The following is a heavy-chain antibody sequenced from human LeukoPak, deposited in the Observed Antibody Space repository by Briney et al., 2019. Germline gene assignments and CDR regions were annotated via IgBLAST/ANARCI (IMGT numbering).Heavy chain of an antibody. CDR1: GFTFSRYW. V-gene: IGHV3-74*03. CDR2: ISPDGSTT. D-gene: IGHD6-13*01. CDR3: TTVLSSNRCNLCDY. J-gene: IGHJ4*02. Sequence: TGGSLRLSCAASGFTFSRYWMHWVRQAPGKGLMWVSRISPDGSTTLYADSVKGRFTISRDNAKNTLYLQMNSLGAEDTAVYYCTTVLSSNRCNLCDYWGQGTLVTVSS.